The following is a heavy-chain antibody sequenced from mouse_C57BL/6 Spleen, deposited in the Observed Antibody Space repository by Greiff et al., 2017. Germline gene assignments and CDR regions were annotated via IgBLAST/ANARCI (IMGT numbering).Heavy chain of an antibody. J-gene: IGHJ4*01. D-gene: IGHD1-1*01. CDR3: AKPSWYYAMDY. Sequence: VQLVESGPGLVAPSPSLSITCTVSGFSLTSYGVSWVRQPPGKGLEWLGVIWGDGSTNYHSALISNLSISKDNSKGQVFLKLNSLQTDDAATYYCAKPSWYYAMDYWGQGTSVTVSS. V-gene: IGHV2-3*01. CDR1: GFSLTSYG. CDR2: IWGDGST.